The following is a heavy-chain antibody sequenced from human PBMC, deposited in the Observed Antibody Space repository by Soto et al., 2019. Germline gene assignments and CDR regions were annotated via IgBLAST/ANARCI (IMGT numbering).Heavy chain of an antibody. V-gene: IGHV4-4*07. J-gene: IGHJ4*02. CDR2: IYTSGST. CDR1: GGSISSYY. D-gene: IGHD1-26*01. CDR3: ARGPSWELPGYFDY. Sequence: SETLSLTCTVSGGSISSYYWSWIRQPAGKGLEWIGRIYTSGSTNYNPSLKSRVTMSVDTSKNQFSLKLSSVTAADTAVYYCARGPSWELPGYFDYWGQGTLVTV.